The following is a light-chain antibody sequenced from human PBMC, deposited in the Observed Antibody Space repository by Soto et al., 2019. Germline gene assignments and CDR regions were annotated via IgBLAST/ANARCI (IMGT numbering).Light chain of an antibody. Sequence: EIVLTQSPGTLSLSPGERATLSCRASQSVSSSYLAWYQQKPGQAPRLLIYGASSRATSIPDRFSGSGSVTDFTLTISRLEPEDFAVYYCQQYGSSPTFGPGTKVEIK. CDR2: GAS. CDR1: QSVSSSY. J-gene: IGKJ1*01. CDR3: QQYGSSPT. V-gene: IGKV3-20*01.